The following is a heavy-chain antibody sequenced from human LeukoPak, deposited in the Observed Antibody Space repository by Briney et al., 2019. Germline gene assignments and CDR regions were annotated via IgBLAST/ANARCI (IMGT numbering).Heavy chain of an antibody. V-gene: IGHV4-34*01. CDR3: ARRTVRFLEWSYYFDY. CDR2: INHSGST. Sequence: SETLSLTCAVYGGSFSGYYWSWIRQPPGKGLEWIGEINHSGSTNYNPSLKSRVTISVDTSENQFSLKLSSVTAADTAVYYCARRTVRFLEWSYYFDYWGQGTLVTVSS. CDR1: GGSFSGYY. J-gene: IGHJ4*02. D-gene: IGHD3-3*01.